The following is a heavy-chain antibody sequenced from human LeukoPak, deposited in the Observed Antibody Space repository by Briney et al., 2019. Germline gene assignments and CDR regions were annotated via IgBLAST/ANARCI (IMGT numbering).Heavy chain of an antibody. CDR1: GGSISNYY. CDR2: FYTSGST. J-gene: IGHJ4*02. V-gene: IGHV4-4*07. Sequence: SETLSLTCTVSGGSISNYYWSWIRQPAGKGLEWIGRFYTSGSTIYNPSLKSRVTMSVDTSKNQFSLKLSSVTAADTAVYYCARSYYYDSSGYSDDYSDYWGQGTLVTVSS. CDR3: ARSYYYDSSGYSDDYSDY. D-gene: IGHD3-22*01.